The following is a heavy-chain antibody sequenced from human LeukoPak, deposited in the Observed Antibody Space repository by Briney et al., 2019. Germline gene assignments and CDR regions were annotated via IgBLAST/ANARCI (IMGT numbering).Heavy chain of an antibody. V-gene: IGHV3-23*01. CDR1: GITLSNYC. Sequence: GSLRLSCAVSGITLSNYCMSWVRPAPGKGLEWVAGISGSGGSTNYADSVKGRFTISRDNRKNTLYLQMNSLRVEDTAVYFCAKRGVVIRVILVGFHKEAYYFDSWGQGALVTVSS. D-gene: IGHD3-22*01. J-gene: IGHJ4*02. CDR3: AKRGVVIRVILVGFHKEAYYFDS. CDR2: ISGSGGST.